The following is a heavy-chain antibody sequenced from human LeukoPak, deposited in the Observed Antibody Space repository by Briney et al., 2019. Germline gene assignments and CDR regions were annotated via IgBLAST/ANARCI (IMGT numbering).Heavy chain of an antibody. V-gene: IGHV3-23*01. D-gene: IGHD3-22*01. J-gene: IGHJ4*02. CDR3: AKDLLRYSSGYYDY. CDR2: ISGSGGST. CDR1: GFTFSSYA. Sequence: PGGSLRLSCAASGFTFSSYAMSWVRQAPGKGLEWVSAISGSGGSTYYADSVKGRFTISRDNSKNTLYLQMNSLRAEDTAVYYCAKDLLRYSSGYYDYWGQGTLVTVSS.